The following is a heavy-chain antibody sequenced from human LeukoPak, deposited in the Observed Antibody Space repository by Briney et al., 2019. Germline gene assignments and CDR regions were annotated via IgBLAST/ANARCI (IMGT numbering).Heavy chain of an antibody. CDR2: ISGDGDRT. Sequence: GGSLRLSCAASGINFNTYAMHWVRQAPGKGLEWVSLISGDGDRTSYAESVKGRFTISRDNGKNSLYLQMNSLTIEDTALYYCAKDRGYEVVFDPWGQGTLVAVSS. V-gene: IGHV3-43*02. CDR3: AKDRGYEVVFDP. CDR1: GINFNTYA. J-gene: IGHJ5*02. D-gene: IGHD5-12*01.